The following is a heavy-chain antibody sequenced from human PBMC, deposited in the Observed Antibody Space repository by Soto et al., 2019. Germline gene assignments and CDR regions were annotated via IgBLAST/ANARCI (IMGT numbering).Heavy chain of an antibody. J-gene: IGHJ6*02. D-gene: IGHD3-10*01. CDR3: ARGPYYYGSGSYYNGKRQYYYYGMDV. CDR2: INHSGST. CDR1: GGCFSGYY. Sequence: SETLSLTCAVYGGCFSGYYWSWIRQPPGKGLEWIGEINHSGSTNYNPSLKSRVTISVDTSKNQFSLKLSSVTAADTAVYYCARGPYYYGSGSYYNGKRQYYYYGMDVWGQGTTVT. V-gene: IGHV4-34*01.